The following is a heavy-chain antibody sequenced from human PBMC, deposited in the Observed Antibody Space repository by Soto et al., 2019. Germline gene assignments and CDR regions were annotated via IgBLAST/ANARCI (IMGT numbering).Heavy chain of an antibody. J-gene: IGHJ4*02. D-gene: IGHD3-22*01. CDR3: ANAISGYKAPLDY. CDR1: GFTFSSYA. Sequence: EVQLLESGGGLVQPGGSLRLCYAASGFTFSSYAMNWVRQAPGKGLEWVSVITGSGDATYYADSVKGRFTISRDNSKNTLYVQMNSLRAEDTAVYYCANAISGYKAPLDYWGQGTRVTVSS. CDR2: ITGSGDAT. V-gene: IGHV3-23*01.